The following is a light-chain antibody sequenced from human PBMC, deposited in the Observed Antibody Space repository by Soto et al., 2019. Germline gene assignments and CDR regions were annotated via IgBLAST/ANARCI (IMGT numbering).Light chain of an antibody. V-gene: IGKV3D-15*01. CDR2: DVS. CDR1: QSVGSN. CDR3: QQYNNWVT. J-gene: IGKJ4*01. Sequence: EIVMTQSPDTLSVSSGERATLSCRASQSVGSNLGWYQQKPGQAPRLLIYDVSTRATGIPARFSGSGSGTEFTLTISSLQSEDFAVYYCQQYNNWVTFGGGTKVEIK.